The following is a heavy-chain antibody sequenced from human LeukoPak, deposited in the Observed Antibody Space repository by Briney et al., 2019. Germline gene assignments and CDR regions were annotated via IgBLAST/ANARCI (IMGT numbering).Heavy chain of an antibody. D-gene: IGHD3/OR15-3a*01. CDR2: VYSRGST. Sequence: SETLPLTCTVSGGSISSSSFYWGWIRQPPGKGLEWIGSVYSRGSTYYTPSLKSRVTISIDTSKNQFSLRLTSVTATDTAVYYCARDDFWTGYYTFAYWSQGTLVTVSS. J-gene: IGHJ4*02. CDR1: GGSISSSSFY. V-gene: IGHV4-39*07. CDR3: ARDDFWTGYYTFAY.